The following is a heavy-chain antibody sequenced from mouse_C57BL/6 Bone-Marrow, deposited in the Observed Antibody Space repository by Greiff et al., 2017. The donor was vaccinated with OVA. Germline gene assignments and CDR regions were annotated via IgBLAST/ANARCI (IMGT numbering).Heavy chain of an antibody. CDR2: ISSGSSTI. V-gene: IGHV5-17*01. CDR1: GFTFSDYG. CDR3: ARSFITTVLDY. D-gene: IGHD1-1*01. Sequence: EVKLVESGGGLVKPGGSLKLSCAASGFTFSDYGMHWVRQAPETGLEWVAYISSGSSTIYYADTVKGRFTISRDNAKNTLFLQMTSLRSEDTAMYYCARSFITTVLDYWGQGTTLTVSS. J-gene: IGHJ2*01.